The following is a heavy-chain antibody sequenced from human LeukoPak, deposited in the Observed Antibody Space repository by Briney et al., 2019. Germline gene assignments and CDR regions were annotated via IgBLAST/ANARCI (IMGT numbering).Heavy chain of an antibody. Sequence: PSETLSLTCTVSGGSIGTSDYHWSWIRQPPGKGLEWIGEINHSGSTNYNPSLKSRVTISVDTSKNQFSLKLSSVTAADTAVYYCARWGLNIVVVVAATRPPYYYYGMDVWGQGTTATVSS. CDR3: ARWGLNIVVVVAATRPPYYYYGMDV. D-gene: IGHD2-15*01. J-gene: IGHJ6*02. V-gene: IGHV4-34*01. CDR1: GGSIGTSDYH. CDR2: INHSGST.